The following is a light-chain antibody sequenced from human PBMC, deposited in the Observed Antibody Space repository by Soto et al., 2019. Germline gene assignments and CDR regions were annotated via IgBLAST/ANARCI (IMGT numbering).Light chain of an antibody. CDR2: EAT. CDR3: NSYTSSNTYV. V-gene: IGLV2-14*03. Sequence: QSVLTQPASVSGSPGQSITISCTGTNSDIGLYDYVSWYQQHPGEVPKLMIYEATNRPAGVSNCFSGSKSGNTASLTISGLQAEDEADYYCNSYTSSNTYVFGTGTKVTVL. J-gene: IGLJ1*01. CDR1: NSDIGLYDY.